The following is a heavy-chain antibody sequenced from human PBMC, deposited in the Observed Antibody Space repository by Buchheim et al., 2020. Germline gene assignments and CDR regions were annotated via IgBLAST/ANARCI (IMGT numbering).Heavy chain of an antibody. D-gene: IGHD2-15*01. Sequence: EVQLLESGGGLVQPGGSLRLSCAASGFTFSSYAMSWVRQAPGKGLEWVSAISGSGGSTYYADSVKGRFTISSDNSKNTPYLQMNSLRAEDTAVYYCAKDHALFKYCSGGSCYSDYWGQGTL. CDR1: GFTFSSYA. V-gene: IGHV3-23*01. CDR2: ISGSGGST. CDR3: AKDHALFKYCSGGSCYSDY. J-gene: IGHJ4*02.